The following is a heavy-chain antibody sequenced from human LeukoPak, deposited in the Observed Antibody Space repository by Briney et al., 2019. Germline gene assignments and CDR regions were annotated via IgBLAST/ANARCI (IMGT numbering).Heavy chain of an antibody. CDR2: ISSSSSTI. CDR1: GXTFSSYS. D-gene: IGHD3-22*01. CDR3: ARDSYYDSSGYFDY. V-gene: IGHV3-48*01. J-gene: IGHJ4*02. Sequence: GGXLXXSXXAXGXTFSSYSMNWVRQAPGKGLEWXSYISSSSSTIYYADSVKGRFTISRDNAKNSLYLQMNSLRAEDTAVYYCARDSYYDSSGYFDYWGQGTLVTVSS.